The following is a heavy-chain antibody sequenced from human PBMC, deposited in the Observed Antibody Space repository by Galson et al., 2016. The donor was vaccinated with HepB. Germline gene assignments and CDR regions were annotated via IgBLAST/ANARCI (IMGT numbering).Heavy chain of an antibody. Sequence: SVKVSCKASGYPFYGFGISWVRQAPGKGLEWMGWINTYDVKTNYAQNLQGRVSMTTDTSTRTAYMELRSLRSDDTAVYYCATGWGGGYQYYFDYWGQGTLVTVSS. D-gene: IGHD2-2*01. CDR2: INTYDVKT. CDR1: GYPFYGFG. V-gene: IGHV1-18*01. J-gene: IGHJ4*02. CDR3: ATGWGGGYQYYFDY.